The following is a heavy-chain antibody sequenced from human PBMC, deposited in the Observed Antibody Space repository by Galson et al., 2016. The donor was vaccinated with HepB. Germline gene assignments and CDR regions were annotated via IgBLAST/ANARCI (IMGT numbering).Heavy chain of an antibody. CDR1: GFSVRSHY. J-gene: IGHJ4*02. Sequence: SLRLSCAASGFSVRSHYMSWVRQAPGKGLEWVSVIDIGGTTDYADSVKGRFTISRDNSKNTLDLQLNSLRGEDTAVYYCARDSTVAHRPGYWGQGILVTVSS. V-gene: IGHV3-53*01. CDR3: ARDSTVAHRPGY. D-gene: IGHD1-14*01. CDR2: IDIGGTT.